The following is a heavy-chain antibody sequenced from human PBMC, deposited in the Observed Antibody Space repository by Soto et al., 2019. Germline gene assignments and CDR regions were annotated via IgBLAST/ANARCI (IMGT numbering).Heavy chain of an antibody. Sequence: PSQTLSLTCAISGDSVSSNSAVWNWIRQSPSRGLEWLGRTYYRSKWYTYYAASVRGRITINAETSKNQFSLHLNSVTPQDTAVYYCARGPSPLAYWGRGTVVTVSS. CDR3: ARGPSPLAY. D-gene: IGHD6-6*01. V-gene: IGHV6-1*01. CDR1: GDSVSSNSAV. J-gene: IGHJ4*02. CDR2: TYYRSKWYT.